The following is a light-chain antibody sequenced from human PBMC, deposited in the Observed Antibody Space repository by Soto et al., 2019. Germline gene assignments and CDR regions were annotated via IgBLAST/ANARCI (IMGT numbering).Light chain of an antibody. J-gene: IGLJ1*01. V-gene: IGLV2-14*01. Sequence: QSVLTQPASVSGSPGQSITISCTGTSSDVGGYNYVSWYPQHPGKAPQLMIYEVSNRPLGVSNPFSRSKSGTTASPTLSGRQAEDEADYYCTSYTSRSTLDVCGTGTKVTVL. CDR1: SSDVGGYNY. CDR2: EVS. CDR3: TSYTSRSTLDV.